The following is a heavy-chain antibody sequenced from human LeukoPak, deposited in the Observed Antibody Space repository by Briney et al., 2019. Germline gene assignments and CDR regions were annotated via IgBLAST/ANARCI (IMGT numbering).Heavy chain of an antibody. J-gene: IGHJ6*03. CDR3: ARDYCSGGSCYYYYYMDV. CDR1: GYTFTSYY. CDR2: INPSGGST. V-gene: IGHV1-46*01. Sequence: ASVKVSCKASGYTFTSYYMHWVRQAPGQGLEWMGIINPSGGSTSYAQKFQGRVTMTRDTSISTAYMELSRLRSDDTAVYYCARDYCSGGSCYYYYYMDVWGKGTTVTVSS. D-gene: IGHD2-15*01.